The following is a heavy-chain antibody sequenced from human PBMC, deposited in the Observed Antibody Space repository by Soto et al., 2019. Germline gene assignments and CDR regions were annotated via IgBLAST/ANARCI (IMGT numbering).Heavy chain of an antibody. Sequence: GGSLRLSCSASGFTFSIYAMHWVRQAPGKGLEYVSSISTNGGSTDYADSVKGRFTISRDNSKNTVYLQMNSLRAEDTAVYYCAREPPDDSSGYYSLVSWGQGTLVTVSS. CDR1: GFTFSIYA. V-gene: IGHV3-64*04. CDR2: ISTNGGST. CDR3: AREPPDDSSGYYSLVS. J-gene: IGHJ4*02. D-gene: IGHD3-22*01.